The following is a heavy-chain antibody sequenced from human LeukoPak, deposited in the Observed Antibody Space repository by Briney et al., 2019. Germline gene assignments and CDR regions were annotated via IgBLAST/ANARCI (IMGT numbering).Heavy chain of an antibody. Sequence: GGSLRLSCAGSGFSFSSYGMHWVRQAPGKGLEYVSAISSNGGSTYYANSVKGRFTISRDNSKNTLYLQMGSLRAEDMAVYYCARGHDYGDYFAYWGQGALVTVSS. CDR1: GFSFSSYG. D-gene: IGHD4-17*01. J-gene: IGHJ4*02. V-gene: IGHV3-64*01. CDR2: ISSNGGST. CDR3: ARGHDYGDYFAY.